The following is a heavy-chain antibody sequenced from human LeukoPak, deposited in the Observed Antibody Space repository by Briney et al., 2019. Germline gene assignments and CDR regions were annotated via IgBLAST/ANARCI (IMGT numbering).Heavy chain of an antibody. CDR1: GSTFSSYG. CDR2: IRKDSGDK. J-gene: IGHJ4*02. Sequence: PGGSLRLSCEASGSTFSSYGTTWVRQSPGKGLEWVANIRKDSGDKQYVDSVRGRFTISRDNAEKSLYLQMSSLRAEDTAVYYCAREGGYSFGSAFDYWGQGTLVTVSS. CDR3: AREGGYSFGSAFDY. D-gene: IGHD5-18*01. V-gene: IGHV3-7*01.